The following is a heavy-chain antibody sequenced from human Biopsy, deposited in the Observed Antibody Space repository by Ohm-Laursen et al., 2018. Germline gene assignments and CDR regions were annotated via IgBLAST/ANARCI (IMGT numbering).Heavy chain of an antibody. J-gene: IGHJ4*02. V-gene: IGHV1-2*06. CDR1: GYPFSNYY. CDR3: ARMEQPHDY. D-gene: IGHD6-13*01. CDR2: INPNSGDT. Sequence: GASVKVSCKPSGYPFSNYYLFWVRQAPGQGLEWMGRINPNSGDTVFARNFQDRVTMTRDTASSTVYMDLRNLRPDDTAVYFCARMEQPHDYWGQGTLVTVSS.